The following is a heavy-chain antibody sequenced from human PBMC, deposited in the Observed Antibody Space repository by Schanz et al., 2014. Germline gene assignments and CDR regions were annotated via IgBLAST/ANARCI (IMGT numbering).Heavy chain of an antibody. J-gene: IGHJ4*02. CDR3: ASPSGYSDYGTYFDF. V-gene: IGHV3-30*04. CDR1: GFTLSSYA. CDR2: IWYDENNK. Sequence: QVQLVESGGGVVQPGRSLRLSCAAYGFTLSSYAMHWVRQAPGKGLEWVAVIWYDENNKYYADSVRGRFTISRDNSRNTLYLQMNSLRTEDTAVYYCASPSGYSDYGTYFDFWGQGTLVTVSS. D-gene: IGHD5-12*01.